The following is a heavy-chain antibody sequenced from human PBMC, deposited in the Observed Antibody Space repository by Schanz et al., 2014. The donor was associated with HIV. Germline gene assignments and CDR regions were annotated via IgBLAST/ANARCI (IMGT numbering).Heavy chain of an antibody. CDR1: GFTFTDNY. V-gene: IGHV3-11*01. CDR3: ARVFGRTYGLPDY. J-gene: IGHJ4*02. CDR2: ICVNGATR. D-gene: IGHD3-10*01. Sequence: VQLVESGGGLVKPGGSLRLSCAASGFTFTDNYMSWVRQPPGKGLEWVSYICVNGATREYADSVKGRFTISRDNARTSLYLQMNSLRAEDTAVYYCARVFGRTYGLPDYWGQGTLVTVSS.